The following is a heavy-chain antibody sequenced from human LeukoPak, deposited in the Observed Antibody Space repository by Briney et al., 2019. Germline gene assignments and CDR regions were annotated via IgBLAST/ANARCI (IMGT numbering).Heavy chain of an antibody. CDR3: ARKSSSSWQAYFDY. Sequence: PGGSLRLSCAASGITIDDNGMSWVRQAPGKGLEWVSYINWNGDSTGYADSVRGRFTISRDNAKNSLYLQMNSLRAEDTALYYCARKSSSSWQAYFDYWGQGTLVTVSS. CDR1: GITIDDNG. CDR2: INWNGDST. J-gene: IGHJ4*02. D-gene: IGHD6-13*01. V-gene: IGHV3-20*04.